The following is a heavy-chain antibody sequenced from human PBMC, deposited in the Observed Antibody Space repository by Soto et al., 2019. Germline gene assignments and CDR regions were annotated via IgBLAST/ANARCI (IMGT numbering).Heavy chain of an antibody. CDR2: IYHSVTT. J-gene: IGHJ5*02. CDR3: AGVRGNQLVGWFDP. Sequence: QVQLQESGPGLVKPSQNLSLTCTVSGGSISSVGYYWSWIRQHPGKVLEWIGDIYHSVTTYYNPSRKSRITIPEATSKNHFSLKLTSVNAADTAVYYCAGVRGNQLVGWFDPWGQAPLVTVSS. D-gene: IGHD2-2*01. CDR1: GGSISSVGYY. V-gene: IGHV4-31*03.